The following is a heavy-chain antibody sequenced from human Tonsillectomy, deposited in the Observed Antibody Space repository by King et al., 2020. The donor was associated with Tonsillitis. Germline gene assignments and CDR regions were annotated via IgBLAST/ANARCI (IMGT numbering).Heavy chain of an antibody. CDR2: ISYDRNNK. J-gene: IGHJ4*02. CDR1: GFTFSSYG. CDR3: ARDDSSSWYPFDY. V-gene: IGHV3-33*05. Sequence: VQLVESGGGVDQPGTSLRLSCAASGFTFSSYGMHWVRQAPGKGLEWVAVISYDRNNKYYADSVKGRFTISRDNSKNTLYLQMNSLRAEDTAVYYCARDDSSSWYPFDYWGQGTLVTVSS. D-gene: IGHD6-13*01.